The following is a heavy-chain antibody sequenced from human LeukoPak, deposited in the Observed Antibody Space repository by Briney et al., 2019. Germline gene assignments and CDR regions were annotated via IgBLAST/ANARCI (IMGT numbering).Heavy chain of an antibody. V-gene: IGHV3-21*01. CDR3: ARDLESSSWYGFDY. CDR2: ISSSSSYI. CDR1: GFTFSSYS. J-gene: IGHJ4*02. Sequence: PGGSLRLSCAASGFTFSSYSMNWVRQAPGKGLEWVSSISSSSSYIYYADSVKGRFTISRDNAKNSLYLQMNSLRAEDTAVYYCARDLESSSWYGFDYWGQGTLVTVSS. D-gene: IGHD6-13*01.